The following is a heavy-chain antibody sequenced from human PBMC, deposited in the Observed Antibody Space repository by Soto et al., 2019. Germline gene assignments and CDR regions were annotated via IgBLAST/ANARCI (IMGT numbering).Heavy chain of an antibody. CDR3: ARGTYYDILTGYYNWFDP. CDR2: MNPNSGNT. Sequence: ASVKVSCKASGYTFTSYDINWVRQATVQGLEWMGWMNPNSGNTGYAQKFQGRVTMTRNTSISTAYMERSSLRSEDAAVYYCARGTYYDILTGYYNWFDPGGQGTLVTVSS. V-gene: IGHV1-8*01. D-gene: IGHD3-9*01. J-gene: IGHJ5*02. CDR1: GYTFTSYD.